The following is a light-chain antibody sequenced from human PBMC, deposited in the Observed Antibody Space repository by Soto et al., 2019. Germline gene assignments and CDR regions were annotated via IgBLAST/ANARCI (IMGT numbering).Light chain of an antibody. CDR1: QSVSSSY. Sequence: EIVLTQSPGTLSLSPGERATLSCRASQSVSSSYLAWYQQKPGQAPRLFIYAASIRATGIPDRFSGSGSGTDFNLTISSLEPEDFAVYYCMYRGDRPPFTFGGGTKVEV. CDR3: MYRGDRPPFT. V-gene: IGKV3D-20*02. J-gene: IGKJ4*01. CDR2: AAS.